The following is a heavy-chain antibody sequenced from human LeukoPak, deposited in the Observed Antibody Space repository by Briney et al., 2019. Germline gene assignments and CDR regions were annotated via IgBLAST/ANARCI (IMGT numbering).Heavy chain of an antibody. V-gene: IGHV3-48*01. CDR1: GFTFSSNS. D-gene: IGHD3-22*01. CDR3: ARGTYDTSGFFDY. Sequence: GGSLRLSCAASGFTFSSNSMNWVRQAPGKGLEWVSYISSSSSTIYYADSVKGRFTISRDNAKNSLYLQMNSLRAEDTAVYYCARGTYDTSGFFDYWGQGTLVTVSA. CDR2: ISSSSSTI. J-gene: IGHJ4*02.